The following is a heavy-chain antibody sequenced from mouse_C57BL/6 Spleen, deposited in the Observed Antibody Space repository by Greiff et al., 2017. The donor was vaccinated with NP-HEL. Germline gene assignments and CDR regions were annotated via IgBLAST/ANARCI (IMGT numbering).Heavy chain of an antibody. J-gene: IGHJ2*01. V-gene: IGHV1-39*01. D-gene: IGHD1-1*01. CDR3: ARSTLSSSYPDD. CDR1: GYSFTDYN. Sequence: LVESGPELVKPGASVKISCKASGYSFTDYNMNWVKQSNGKSLEWIGVINPNYGTTSYNQKFKGKATLTVDQSSSTAYMQLNSLTSEDSAVYYCARSTLSSSYPDDWGQGTTLTVSS. CDR2: INPNYGTT.